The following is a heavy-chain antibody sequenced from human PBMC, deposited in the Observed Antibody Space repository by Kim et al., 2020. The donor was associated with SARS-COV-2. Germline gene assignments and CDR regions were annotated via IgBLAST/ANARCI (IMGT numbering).Heavy chain of an antibody. CDR3: ARSGAGSYYYYGMDV. CDR1: GGSISSYY. Sequence: SETLSLTCTVSGGSISSYYWSWIRQPPGKGLEWIGYIYYSGSTNYNPSLKSRVTISVDTSKNQFSLKLSSVTAADTAVYYCARSGAGSYYYYGMDVWGQGTTVTVSS. CDR2: IYYSGST. V-gene: IGHV4-59*13. J-gene: IGHJ6*02. D-gene: IGHD2-15*01.